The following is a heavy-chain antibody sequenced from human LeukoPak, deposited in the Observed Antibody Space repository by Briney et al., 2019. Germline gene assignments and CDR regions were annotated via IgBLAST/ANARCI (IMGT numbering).Heavy chain of an antibody. CDR2: ISGSGGRT. CDR1: GFTFSSYG. J-gene: IGHJ4*02. V-gene: IGHV3-23*01. D-gene: IGHD6-19*01. CDR3: AKDGYTEWLGLYYFDY. Sequence: PGGSLRLSCAASGFTFSSYGMSWVRQAPGKGLEWVSTISGSGGRTYYADSVKGRFTISRDNSKNTLYLQMNSLRAEDTALYYCAKDGYTEWLGLYYFDYWGQGTLVTVSS.